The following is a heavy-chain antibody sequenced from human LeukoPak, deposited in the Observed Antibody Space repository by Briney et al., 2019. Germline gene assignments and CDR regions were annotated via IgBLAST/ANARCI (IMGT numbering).Heavy chain of an antibody. CDR1: GFTFSSYA. CDR3: AKSIARTYCSSTSCLFSGMDV. V-gene: IGHV3-23*01. J-gene: IGHJ6*02. CDR2: ISGSGGST. Sequence: GGSLRLPCAASGFTFSSYAMSWVRQAPGKGLEWVSAISGSGGSTYYADSVKGRFTISRDNSKNTLYLQMNSLRAEDTAVYYCAKSIARTYCSSTSCLFSGMDVWGQGTTVTDSS. D-gene: IGHD2-2*01.